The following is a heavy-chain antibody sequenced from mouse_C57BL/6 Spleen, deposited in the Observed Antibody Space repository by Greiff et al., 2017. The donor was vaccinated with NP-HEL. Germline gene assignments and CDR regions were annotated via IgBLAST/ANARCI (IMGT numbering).Heavy chain of an antibody. CDR1: GFTFSDYG. CDR2: ISSGSSTI. D-gene: IGHD4-1*01. J-gene: IGHJ1*03. CDR3: ARPDWDEDWYFDV. V-gene: IGHV5-17*01. Sequence: EVKVVESGGGLVKPGGSLKLSCAASGFTFSDYGMHWVRQAPEKGLEWVAYISSGSSTIYYADTVKGRFTISRDNAKNTLFLQMTSLRSEDTAMYYCARPDWDEDWYFDVWGTGTTVTVSS.